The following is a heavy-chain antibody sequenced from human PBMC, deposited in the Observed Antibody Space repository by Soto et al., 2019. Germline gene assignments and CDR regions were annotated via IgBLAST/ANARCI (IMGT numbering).Heavy chain of an antibody. D-gene: IGHD4-17*01. Sequence: PGGSLRLSCAASGFTFSSYSMNWVRQAPGKGLEWVSYISSSSSTIYYADSVKGRFTISRDNAKNSLYLQMNSLRAEDTAVYYCARAYLRWDNWLDPWGQGTLVTVSS. CDR1: GFTFSSYS. J-gene: IGHJ5*02. CDR3: ARAYLRWDNWLDP. CDR2: ISSSSSTI. V-gene: IGHV3-48*04.